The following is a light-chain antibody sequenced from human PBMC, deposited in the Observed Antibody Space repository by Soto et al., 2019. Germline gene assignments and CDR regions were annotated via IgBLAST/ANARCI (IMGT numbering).Light chain of an antibody. CDR2: GAS. V-gene: IGKV3-20*01. Sequence: EIVLTQSPGTLSLSPGERATLSCRASQSVSSSYLAWYQQKPRQAPRLLIYGASRRATGIPDRFSGSGSGTDFTLTITSLQPEDVATYYCQKYRSVITFGQGTRLEIK. J-gene: IGKJ5*01. CDR1: QSVSSSY. CDR3: QKYRSVIT.